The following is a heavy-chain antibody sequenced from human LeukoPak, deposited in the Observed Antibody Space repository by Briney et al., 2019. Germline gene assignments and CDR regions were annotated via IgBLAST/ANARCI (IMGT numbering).Heavy chain of an antibody. CDR2: TYYRSKWYN. CDR1: GDSVSSNSAA. D-gene: IGHD6-19*01. J-gene: IGHJ4*02. CDR3: ARAGYSSGWYPFDY. V-gene: IGHV6-1*01. Sequence: SQTLSLTCAISGDSVSSNSAAWNWIRQSPSRGLEWLGRTYYRSKWYNDYAVSVKSRVTINPDTSKNQFSPQLNSVTPEDTAVYFCARAGYSSGWYPFDYWGQGTLVTVSS.